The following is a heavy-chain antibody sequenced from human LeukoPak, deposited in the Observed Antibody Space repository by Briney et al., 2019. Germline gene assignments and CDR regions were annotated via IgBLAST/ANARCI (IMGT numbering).Heavy chain of an antibody. CDR3: ARDAPHCSDISCHNYFDY. J-gene: IGHJ4*02. Sequence: SETLSLTCTVSGGSIGSYYWSWIRQPPGKGLEWIGYIFYSGTTNYNPSLKSRVSISVDTSKNQFSLKLSSVTAADTAVYYCARDAPHCSDISCHNYFDYWGQGTLVTVSS. CDR2: IFYSGTT. V-gene: IGHV4-59*01. D-gene: IGHD2-2*01. CDR1: GGSIGSYY.